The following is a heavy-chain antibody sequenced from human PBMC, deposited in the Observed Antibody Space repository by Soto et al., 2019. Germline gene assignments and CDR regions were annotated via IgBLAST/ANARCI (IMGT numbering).Heavy chain of an antibody. D-gene: IGHD2-15*01. CDR2: IIPIFGTG. J-gene: IGHJ5*02. V-gene: IGHV1-69*12. Sequence: QVQLVQSGAEVKKPGSSVKVSCKASGGTFSSYAISWVRQAPGQGLEWMGGIIPIFGTGNYAQKFQGRVTITADEATSPACMELCSLRSEDTAVYHCARARTSSCPVGCWFDPLGHGPLVTVSA. CDR1: GGTFSSYA. CDR3: ARARTSSCPVGCWFDP.